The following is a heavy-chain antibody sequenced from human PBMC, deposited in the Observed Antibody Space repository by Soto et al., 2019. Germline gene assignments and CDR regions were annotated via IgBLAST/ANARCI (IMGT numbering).Heavy chain of an antibody. CDR1: GYTLTGYY. Sequence: APVKVSCKASGYTLTGYYMHWVRQAPGQGLEWMGWINPNSGGTNYAQKFQGWVTMTRDTSISTAYMELSRLRSDDTAVYYCARDRFGPYYYYGMDVWGQGTTVTVSS. D-gene: IGHD3-10*01. CDR2: INPNSGGT. J-gene: IGHJ6*02. V-gene: IGHV1-2*04. CDR3: ARDRFGPYYYYGMDV.